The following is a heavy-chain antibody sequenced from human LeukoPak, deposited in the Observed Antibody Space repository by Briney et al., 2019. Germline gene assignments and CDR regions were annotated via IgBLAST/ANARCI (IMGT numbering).Heavy chain of an antibody. CDR1: GYTFTSYY. J-gene: IGHJ4*02. V-gene: IGHV1-46*01. CDR2: INPSGGST. CDR3: ARSYYYGSGSYYTLYYFDY. Sequence: ASVKVSCKASGYTFTSYYMHWVRQAPGQGLEWMGIINPSGGSTSYAQKFQGRATMTRDTSTSTVYTELSSLRSEDTAVYYCARSYYYGSGSYYTLYYFDYWGQGTLVTVSS. D-gene: IGHD3-10*01.